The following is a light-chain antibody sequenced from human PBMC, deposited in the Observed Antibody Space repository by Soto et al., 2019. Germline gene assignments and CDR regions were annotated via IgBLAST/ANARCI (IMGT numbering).Light chain of an antibody. CDR2: AAS. CDR3: QLSDSSLT. J-gene: IGKJ5*01. CDR1: QSISTY. V-gene: IGKV1-39*01. Sequence: DIQMTQSPSSLPASVGDRVTITCRASQSISTYLHWYQQKPGKAPKLLIYAASSLQSGVPSRFTGSGSGTDFTLTISSLQPEDFATYYCQLSDSSLTFGQGTRLEIK.